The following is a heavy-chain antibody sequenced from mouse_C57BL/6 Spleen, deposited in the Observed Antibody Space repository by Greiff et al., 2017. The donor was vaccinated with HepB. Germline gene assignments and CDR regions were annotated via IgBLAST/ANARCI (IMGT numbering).Heavy chain of an antibody. V-gene: IGHV3-6*01. Sequence: VQLKESGPGLVKPSQSLSLTCSVTGYSITSGYYWDWIRQFPGNKLEWMGYISYDGSNNYNPSLKNRISITRDTSKNQFFLKLNSVTTEDTATYYCARETYYYGSSGGDYFDYWGQGTTLTVSS. J-gene: IGHJ2*01. D-gene: IGHD1-1*01. CDR1: GYSITSGYY. CDR2: ISYDGSN. CDR3: ARETYYYGSSGGDYFDY.